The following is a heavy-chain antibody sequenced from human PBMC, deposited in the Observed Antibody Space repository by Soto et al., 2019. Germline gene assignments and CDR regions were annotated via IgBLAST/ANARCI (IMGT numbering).Heavy chain of an antibody. Sequence: ASVKVSCKASGYTFTSYDINWVRQATGQGLEWMGWMNPNSGNTGYAQKFQGRVTMTRNTSIGTAYMELSSLRSEDTAVYYCARGIRPLVWYAFWSGYYTGGPYYYGMDVWGQGTTVTVSS. CDR3: ARGIRPLVWYAFWSGYYTGGPYYYGMDV. D-gene: IGHD3-3*01. CDR2: MNPNSGNT. V-gene: IGHV1-8*01. J-gene: IGHJ6*02. CDR1: GYTFTSYD.